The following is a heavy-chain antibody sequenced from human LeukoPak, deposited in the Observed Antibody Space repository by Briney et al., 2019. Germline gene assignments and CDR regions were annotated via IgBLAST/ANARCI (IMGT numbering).Heavy chain of an antibody. Sequence: GGSLRLSCYVSGFTFSDSAIHWVRHAAGKGLEWVGRIRSKTKSGQTAYAPSVKGRFTISRDDSKDTAYLQMNSLTQEATAVYYCSSPAPDFDIWSGYYSLWGPGTQVTVSS. V-gene: IGHV3-73*01. CDR2: IRSKTKSGQT. CDR1: GFTFSDSA. D-gene: IGHD3-3*01. J-gene: IGHJ4*01. CDR3: SSPAPDFDIWSGYYSL.